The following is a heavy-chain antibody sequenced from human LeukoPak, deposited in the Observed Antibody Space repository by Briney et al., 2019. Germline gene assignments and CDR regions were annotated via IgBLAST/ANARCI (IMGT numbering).Heavy chain of an antibody. J-gene: IGHJ4*02. CDR1: GFTFSSYS. CDR3: ARELDYDLGSYDH. Sequence: SGGSLRLSCAASGFTFSSYSMNWVRQAPGKGLEWVSSISSSSSYIYYADSVKGGFTISRDNAKNSLYLQMNSLRAEDTAVYYCARELDYDLGSYDHWGQGTLVTVSS. CDR2: ISSSSSYI. D-gene: IGHD4-17*01. V-gene: IGHV3-21*01.